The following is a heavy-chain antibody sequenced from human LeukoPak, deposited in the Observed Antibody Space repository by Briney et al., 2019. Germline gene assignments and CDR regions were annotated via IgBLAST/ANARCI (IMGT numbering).Heavy chain of an antibody. J-gene: IGHJ4*02. CDR2: IKQDGSEK. Sequence: PGGSLRLSCAASGFTFSSFWMSSVRQAPGKGQEWVANIKQDGSEKYYVDSVKGRFTISRDNAKNSLYLQMNSLRAEDTAVYYCRTRSGPFDYWGQGTLVTVSS. D-gene: IGHD6-25*01. V-gene: IGHV3-7*05. CDR3: RTRSGPFDY. CDR1: GFTFSSFW.